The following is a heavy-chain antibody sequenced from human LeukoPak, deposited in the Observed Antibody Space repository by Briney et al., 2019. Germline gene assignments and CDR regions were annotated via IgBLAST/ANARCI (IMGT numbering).Heavy chain of an antibody. D-gene: IGHD2-15*01. Sequence: PSQTLSLTCTVSGGSISSGGYYWSWIRQHPWRGVEWIGYMYYSGSTYYNPSLKSRVTISVDTSKNQFSLKLSSVTAADTAVYYCARLPLGYCSGGSCYYFDYWGQGTLVTVSS. CDR2: MYYSGST. CDR3: ARLPLGYCSGGSCYYFDY. V-gene: IGHV4-31*03. J-gene: IGHJ4*02. CDR1: GGSISSGGYY.